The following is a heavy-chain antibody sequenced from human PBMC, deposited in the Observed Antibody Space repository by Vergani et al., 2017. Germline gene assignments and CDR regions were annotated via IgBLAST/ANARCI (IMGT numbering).Heavy chain of an antibody. D-gene: IGHD7-27*01. CDR1: GGSISSYY. CDR3: AREFGSGDLDY. Sequence: QVQLQESGPGLVKPSETLSLTCTVSGGSISSYYWSWIRQPPGKGLEWFGYIYYSGSTNYNPSLKSRVTISVDTSKNQFSLKLSSVTAADTAVYYCAREFGSGDLDYWGQGTLVTVSS. V-gene: IGHV4-59*01. J-gene: IGHJ4*02. CDR2: IYYSGST.